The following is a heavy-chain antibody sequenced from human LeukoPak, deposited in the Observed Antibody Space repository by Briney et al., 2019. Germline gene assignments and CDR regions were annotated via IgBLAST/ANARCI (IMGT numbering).Heavy chain of an antibody. D-gene: IGHD1-26*01. CDR2: ISYDGSNK. CDR1: GFTFSSYG. Sequence: PGGSLRLSCAASGFTFSSYGMHWVRQAPGKGLEWVAVISYDGSNKYYADSVKGRFTISRDNSKNTLYLQMNSLTAEDTAVYYCAKSGWELLSAFDIWGQGTMVTVSS. V-gene: IGHV3-30*18. J-gene: IGHJ3*02. CDR3: AKSGWELLSAFDI.